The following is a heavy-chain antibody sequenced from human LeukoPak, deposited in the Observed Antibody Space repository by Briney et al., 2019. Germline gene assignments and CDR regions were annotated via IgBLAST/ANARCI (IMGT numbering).Heavy chain of an antibody. CDR1: GGSITIYY. J-gene: IGHJ6*03. Sequence: SPSETLSLTCTVSGGSITIYYWSWLRQPAGKGLEWIGRIYTSGSTNYNPSLKSRVTMSVDTSKNQFSLKLSSVTAADTAVYYCAREIRFLEWLYYYYYMDVWGKGTTVTVSS. CDR3: AREIRFLEWLYYYYYMDV. CDR2: IYTSGST. D-gene: IGHD3-3*01. V-gene: IGHV4-4*07.